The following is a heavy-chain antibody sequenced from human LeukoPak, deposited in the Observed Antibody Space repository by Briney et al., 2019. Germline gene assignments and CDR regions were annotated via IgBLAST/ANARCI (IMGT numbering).Heavy chain of an antibody. CDR1: GYTFTSYG. D-gene: IGHD3-9*01. Sequence: ASVKVSFKASGYTFTSYGISWVRQAPGQGLEWMGWISAYNGNTNYAQKLQGRVTITTDTSTSTAYMELRSLRSDDTAVYYCARATGLAGRRLVKWSTPFDYWGQGTLVTVSS. V-gene: IGHV1-18*04. CDR2: ISAYNGNT. J-gene: IGHJ4*02. CDR3: ARATGLAGRRLVKWSTPFDY.